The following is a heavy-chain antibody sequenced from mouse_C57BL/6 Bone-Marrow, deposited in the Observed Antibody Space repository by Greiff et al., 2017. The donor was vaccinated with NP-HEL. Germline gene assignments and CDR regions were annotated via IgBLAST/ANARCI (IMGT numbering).Heavy chain of an antibody. CDR3: ARSTDYGSSYWYFDV. CDR2: IDPANGNT. CDR1: GFNIKNTY. D-gene: IGHD1-1*01. J-gene: IGHJ1*03. V-gene: IGHV14-3*01. Sequence: EVKLMESVAELVRPGASVKLSCTASGFNIKNTYMHWVKQRPEQGLEWIGRIDPANGNTKYAPKFQGKATITADTSSNTAYLQLSSLTSEDTAIYYCARSTDYGSSYWYFDVWGTGTTVTVSS.